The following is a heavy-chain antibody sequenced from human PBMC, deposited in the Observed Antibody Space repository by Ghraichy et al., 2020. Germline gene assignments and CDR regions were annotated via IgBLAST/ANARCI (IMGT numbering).Heavy chain of an antibody. D-gene: IGHD2-15*01. CDR2: ISGSGGST. V-gene: IGHV3-23*01. Sequence: GGSLRLSCAASGFTFSSYSMHWVRQAPGKGLEWVSAISGSGGSTYYADSVKGRFTISRDNSKNTVYLQMNSLRAEDTAVYYCAKDAALLYCSGGSCYWNYWGQGTLVTVSS. J-gene: IGHJ4*02. CDR1: GFTFSSYS. CDR3: AKDAALLYCSGGSCYWNY.